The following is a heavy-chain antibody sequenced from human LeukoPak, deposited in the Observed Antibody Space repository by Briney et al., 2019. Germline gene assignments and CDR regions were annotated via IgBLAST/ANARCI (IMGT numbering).Heavy chain of an antibody. CDR3: AKDPEVVFITTWDY. J-gene: IGHJ4*02. V-gene: IGHV3-23*01. CDR1: GFTFSSYA. D-gene: IGHD3-22*01. Sequence: GGSLRLSCAASGFTFSSYAMSWVRQAPGKGLEWVSAISGSGGSTYYADSVKGRFTISRDNSKNTLYLQMNSLRAEDTAVYYCAKDPEVVFITTWDYWGQGTLVTVSS. CDR2: ISGSGGST.